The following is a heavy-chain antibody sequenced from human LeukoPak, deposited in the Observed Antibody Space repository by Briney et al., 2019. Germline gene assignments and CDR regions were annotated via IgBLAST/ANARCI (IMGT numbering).Heavy chain of an antibody. D-gene: IGHD3-10*01. J-gene: IGHJ4*02. CDR1: GFTFSNAW. V-gene: IGHV3-15*01. CDR3: TTATDMIYFGSRSPSVDY. Sequence: MSGGSLSLSCAASGFTFSNAWMSWVRQAPGKGLEWVGRVKSKTDGETTDYAAPVKGRFTISRDDSKNTLYLQMNSLKTEDTAVYYCTTATDMIYFGSRSPSVDYWGQGTLVTVSS. CDR2: VKSKTDGETT.